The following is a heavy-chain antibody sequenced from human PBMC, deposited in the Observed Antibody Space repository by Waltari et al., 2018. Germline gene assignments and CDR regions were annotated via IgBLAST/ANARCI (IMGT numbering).Heavy chain of an antibody. CDR2: IYTSVLT. D-gene: IGHD3-3*01. CDR1: GGSISSGSYC. V-gene: IGHV4-61*09. Sequence: QVQLQESGPGLVKPSQTLSLTCTVSGGSISSGSYCWSWIRQPAGKGLEWIGYIYTSVLTNYNPSLTGRVTISVDTSKNQFSLKLSSVTAADTAVYYWARSKFWSGQGVDYWGQGTLVTVSS. CDR3: ARSKFWSGQGVDY. J-gene: IGHJ4*02.